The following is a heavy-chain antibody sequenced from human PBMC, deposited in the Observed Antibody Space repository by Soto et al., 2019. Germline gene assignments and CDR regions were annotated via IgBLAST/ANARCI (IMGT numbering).Heavy chain of an antibody. CDR1: GYTFSDYF. CDR2: VNPKRGGT. Sequence: QVQLVQSGAEVKKPGASVKVSCTTYGYTFSDYFLHWVRQAPGQGHEWMGFVNPKRGGTEYAPKFQGRVTMTRDTSSSTVDMYLSGLTSDDTAIYYCARDSGIPGRYWYFGLWGRGTLVTVSS. V-gene: IGHV1-2*02. J-gene: IGHJ2*01. CDR3: ARDSGIPGRYWYFGL. D-gene: IGHD3-9*01.